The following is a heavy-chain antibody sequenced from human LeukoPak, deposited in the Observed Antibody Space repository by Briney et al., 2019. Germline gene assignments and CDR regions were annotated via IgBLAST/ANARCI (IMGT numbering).Heavy chain of an antibody. D-gene: IGHD5-18*01. CDR3: ARDLRGYSYGYSAFDI. V-gene: IGHV4-39*07. CDR2: MYYSGST. Sequence: NPSETLSLTCSVSGTPMTNTPSYGRWGRHSPGEGLEWIATMYYSGSTYYTPSLKGRVTISVDTSKNQFSLKLSSVTAADTAVYYCARDLRGYSYGYSAFDIWGQGTMVTVSS. CDR1: GTPMTNTPSY. J-gene: IGHJ3*02.